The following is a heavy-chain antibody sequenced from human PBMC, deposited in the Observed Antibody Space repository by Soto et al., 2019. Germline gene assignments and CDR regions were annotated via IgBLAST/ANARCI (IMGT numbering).Heavy chain of an antibody. CDR1: GYSFTSYW. Sequence: HGESLKISCKGSGYSFTSYWIGWVRQMPGKGLEWMGIIYPGDSDTRYSPSFQGQVTISADKSISTAYLQWSSLKASDTAMYYCARSLRYDSSGYYYYYGMDVWGQGTTVTVSS. V-gene: IGHV5-51*01. D-gene: IGHD3-22*01. J-gene: IGHJ6*02. CDR3: ARSLRYDSSGYYYYYGMDV. CDR2: IYPGDSDT.